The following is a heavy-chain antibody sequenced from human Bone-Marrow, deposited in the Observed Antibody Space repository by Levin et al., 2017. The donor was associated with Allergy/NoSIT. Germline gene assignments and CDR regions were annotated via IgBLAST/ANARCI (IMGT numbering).Heavy chain of an antibody. D-gene: IGHD1-14*01. CDR2: INGGGSNT. CDR1: GFTLRNYW. CDR3: TREQPDNYYAMDV. V-gene: IGHV3-74*01. J-gene: IGHJ6*02. Sequence: GESLKISCAASGFTLRNYWMHWVRQAPGKGLVWVSHINGGGSNTTYADSVKGRFTISRDNAKNTLYLQMNSLRAEDTAVYFCTREQPDNYYAMDVWGRGTTVTVSS.